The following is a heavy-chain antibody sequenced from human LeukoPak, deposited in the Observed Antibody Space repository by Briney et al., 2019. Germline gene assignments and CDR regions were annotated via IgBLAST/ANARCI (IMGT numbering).Heavy chain of an antibody. CDR2: IYYSGST. J-gene: IGHJ5*02. V-gene: IGHV4-39*01. CDR1: GGSISSSSYY. CDR3: ARHLDQLLMYNWFDP. D-gene: IGHD2-2*01. Sequence: SETLSLTCTVSGGSISSSSYYWGWIRQPPGKGLEWIGSIYYSGSTYYNPSLKSRVTISVDTSKNQFSLNLSSVTAADTAVYYCARHLDQLLMYNWFDPWGQGTLVTVSS.